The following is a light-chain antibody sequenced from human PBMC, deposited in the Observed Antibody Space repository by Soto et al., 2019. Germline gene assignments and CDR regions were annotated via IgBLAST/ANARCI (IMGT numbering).Light chain of an antibody. CDR1: SSNIGSNT. J-gene: IGLJ1*01. Sequence: QSVLTQPPSASGTHGQRVTISCSGSSSNIGSNTVNWYQQLPGTAPKLLIYSNNQRPSGVPDRFSGSKSGTSASLAISGLQSEDGTDYYCAAWDDSLNGLYVFGTWTKLTVL. CDR2: SNN. V-gene: IGLV1-44*01. CDR3: AAWDDSLNGLYV.